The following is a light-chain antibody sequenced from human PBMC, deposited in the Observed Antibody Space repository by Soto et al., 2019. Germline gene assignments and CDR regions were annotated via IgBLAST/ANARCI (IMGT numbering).Light chain of an antibody. V-gene: IGKV1-39*01. CDR2: GAS. Sequence: DINVTQSPSSLPASLGDRVTITCRTSENIKNYLTWYQQKPGKAPKLLIYGASTLKTGVPSRFSGSGSGTDFTFTIGGLQPDDFATYYCAQIYTAQLTFGQGTRVDLK. J-gene: IGKJ1*01. CDR1: ENIKNY. CDR3: AQIYTAQLT.